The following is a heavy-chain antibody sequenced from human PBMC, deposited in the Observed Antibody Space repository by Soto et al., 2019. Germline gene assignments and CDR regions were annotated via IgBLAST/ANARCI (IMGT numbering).Heavy chain of an antibody. CDR2: IYYSGST. J-gene: IGHJ4*02. CDR3: ARVYHGYSYRYGLDY. CDR1: GGSVSSGSYY. V-gene: IGHV4-61*01. D-gene: IGHD5-18*01. Sequence: SETLSLTCTVSGGSVSSGSYYWSWIRQPPGKGLEWIGYIYYSGSTNYNPSLKSRVTISLDTSKNQFSLKLSSVTAADTAVYYCARVYHGYSYRYGLDYWGQETMVTVSS.